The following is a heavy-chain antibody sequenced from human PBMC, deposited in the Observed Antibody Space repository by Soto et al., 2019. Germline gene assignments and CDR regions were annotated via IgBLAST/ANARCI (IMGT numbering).Heavy chain of an antibody. V-gene: IGHV3-74*01. Sequence: GGSLRLSCAASGFTFSSYWMHWVRQAPGKGLVWVSRINSDGSSTSYADSVKGRFTISRDNAKNTLYLQMNSLRAEDTAVYYCAREWDDYGDYFDYWGQGTLVTVSS. J-gene: IGHJ4*02. CDR1: GFTFSSYW. D-gene: IGHD4-17*01. CDR2: INSDGSST. CDR3: AREWDDYGDYFDY.